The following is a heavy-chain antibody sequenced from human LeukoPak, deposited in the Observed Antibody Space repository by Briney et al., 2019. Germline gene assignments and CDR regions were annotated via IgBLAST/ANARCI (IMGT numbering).Heavy chain of an antibody. V-gene: IGHV4-39*01. CDR2: IYYSGST. J-gene: IGHJ6*02. D-gene: IGHD6-6*01. Sequence: SETLSLTCTVSGGSIRSSYYYWGWIRQPPGKGLEWIGSIYYSGSTYYNPSLKSRVTISVDTSKNQFSLKLSSVTAADTAVYYCQIGAARPLQYYYYGMDVWGQGTTVTVSS. CDR3: QIGAARPLQYYYYGMDV. CDR1: GGSIRSSYYY.